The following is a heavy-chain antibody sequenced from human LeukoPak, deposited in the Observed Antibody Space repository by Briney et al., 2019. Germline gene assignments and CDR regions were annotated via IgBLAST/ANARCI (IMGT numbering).Heavy chain of an antibody. CDR2: IIPIFGTA. J-gene: IGHJ4*02. Sequence: ASVKVSCKASGGTFSSYAISWVRQAPGQGLEWMGGIIPIFGTANYAQKLQGRVTMTTDTSTSTAYMELRSLRSDDTAVYYCARTPSYYYDSSGYYVDYWGQGTLVTVSS. D-gene: IGHD3-22*01. CDR1: GGTFSSYA. CDR3: ARTPSYYYDSSGYYVDY. V-gene: IGHV1-69*05.